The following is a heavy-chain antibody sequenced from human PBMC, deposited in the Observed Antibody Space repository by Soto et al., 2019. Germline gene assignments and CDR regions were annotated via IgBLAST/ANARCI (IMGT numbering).Heavy chain of an antibody. J-gene: IGHJ3*02. CDR2: ITSRGSYT. CDR3: ARDLEYCSGGSCHAFDI. Sequence: GGSLRLSCAASGFTFNSYSMNWVRQAPGKGLEWVSSITSRGSYTYYADSVKGRVTISRDNAKNSLFMQMKSLRAEDTAVYYCARDLEYCSGGSCHAFDIWGQGTMVTVSS. D-gene: IGHD2-15*01. CDR1: GFTFNSYS. V-gene: IGHV3-21*01.